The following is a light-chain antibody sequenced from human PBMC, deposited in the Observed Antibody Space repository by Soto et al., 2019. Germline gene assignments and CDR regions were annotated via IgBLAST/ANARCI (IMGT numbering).Light chain of an antibody. V-gene: IGKV1-5*01. CDR2: DAS. J-gene: IGKJ1*01. Sequence: DIQMTLSLSSLSAYIGDRVTITCRASQSITSWLAWYQQKPGKAPKLLMFDASSLEGGVPSRFSGSGSGTEFTLTISSLQPDDFATYYCQQYNSYSFGQVTKVAIK. CDR1: QSITSW. CDR3: QQYNSYS.